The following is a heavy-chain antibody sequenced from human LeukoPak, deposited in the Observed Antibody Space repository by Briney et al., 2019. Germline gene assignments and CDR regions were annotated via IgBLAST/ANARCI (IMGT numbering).Heavy chain of an antibody. CDR1: RFTFSNYW. Sequence: GGSLRLSCAASRFTFSNYWMSWVRQAPGKGLEWGANIKPDGSEKYCVDSVKGRFSISRDNVRNTLYLQMNSLRVGDTALYYCARGDFWSGDYTDAFDVWGQGTMVTVSS. D-gene: IGHD3-3*01. J-gene: IGHJ3*01. CDR3: ARGDFWSGDYTDAFDV. CDR2: IKPDGSEK. V-gene: IGHV3-7*04.